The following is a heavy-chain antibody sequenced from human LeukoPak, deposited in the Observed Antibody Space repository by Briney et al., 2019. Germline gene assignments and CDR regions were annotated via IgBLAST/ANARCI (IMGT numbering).Heavy chain of an antibody. Sequence: GGSLRLSCAASEFSISTYTMSWVRQAPGRGLEWVSSISYSSTYIYYADSVKGRFTISRDNAENSGSPLMNSLRAEDTAVYYCAREGGLNDWYYYMDVWGKGATVTVSS. D-gene: IGHD3-16*01. CDR3: AREGGLNDWYYYMDV. J-gene: IGHJ6*03. V-gene: IGHV3-21*01. CDR1: EFSISTYT. CDR2: ISYSSTYI.